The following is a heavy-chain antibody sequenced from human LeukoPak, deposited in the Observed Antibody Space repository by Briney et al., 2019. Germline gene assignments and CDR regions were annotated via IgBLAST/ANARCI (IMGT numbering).Heavy chain of an antibody. CDR2: IYYSGST. J-gene: IGHJ3*02. Sequence: SETLSLTCTVSGGSISSYYWSWIRQPPRKGLEWIGYIYYSGSTNYNPSLKSRVTISVDTSKNQFSLKLSSVTAADTAVYYCARALPQRGDAFDIWGQGTMVTVSS. D-gene: IGHD6-25*01. CDR1: GGSISSYY. CDR3: ARALPQRGDAFDI. V-gene: IGHV4-59*01.